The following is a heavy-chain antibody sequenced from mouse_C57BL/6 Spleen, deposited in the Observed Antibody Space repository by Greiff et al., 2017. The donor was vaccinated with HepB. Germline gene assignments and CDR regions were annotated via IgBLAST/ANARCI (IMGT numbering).Heavy chain of an antibody. Sequence: EVKLMESGPGMVKPSPSLSLSCTVSGYSITSGYVCHWIRHLPGNKLEWMGYISNSGSTNYNPSLKSRISITHDTSKNHFFLKLNAVTTEDTAACYCARALDYWGQGTTLTVSS. J-gene: IGHJ2*01. CDR1: GYSITSGYV. CDR3: ARALDY. V-gene: IGHV3-1*01. CDR2: ISNSGST.